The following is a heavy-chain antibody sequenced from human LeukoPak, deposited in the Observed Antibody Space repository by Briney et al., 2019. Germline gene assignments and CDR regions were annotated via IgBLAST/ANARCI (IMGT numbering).Heavy chain of an antibody. D-gene: IGHD3-22*01. Sequence: GGSLRLSCAASGFTFSYYAMSWVRQAPGKWLEWVSSISGSGGSTYYADSVKGRFTISRDNSKNTLYLQMNSLRAEDTAVYYCAGSSGYYYIHPYYFDYWGQGTLVTVSS. CDR3: AGSSGYYYIHPYYFDY. J-gene: IGHJ4*02. V-gene: IGHV3-23*01. CDR2: ISGSGGST. CDR1: GFTFSYYA.